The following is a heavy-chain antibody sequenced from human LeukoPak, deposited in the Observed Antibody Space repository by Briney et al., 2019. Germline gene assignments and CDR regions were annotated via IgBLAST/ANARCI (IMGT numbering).Heavy chain of an antibody. V-gene: IGHV3-7*01. CDR2: KKEDGGEA. CDR3: ARDINYYDSSGYYKDY. Sequence: PGGSLRLSCETSGFTFSSYWMTWVRQAPGKGREGVANKKEDGGEAYYVGSVKGRFPVSRANAKNSLYLQMNSLRAEDTAAYYCARDINYYDSSGYYKDYWGQGTLVTVSS. J-gene: IGHJ4*02. CDR1: GFTFSSYW. D-gene: IGHD3-22*01.